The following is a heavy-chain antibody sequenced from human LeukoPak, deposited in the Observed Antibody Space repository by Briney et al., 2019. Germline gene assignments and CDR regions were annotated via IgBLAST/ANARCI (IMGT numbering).Heavy chain of an antibody. D-gene: IGHD3-22*01. Sequence: SVKVSCKASGGTFSSYAISWVRQAPGQGLEWMGGIIPIFGTANYAQKFQGRVTMTRNTSISTAYMELSSLRSEDTAVYYCARDRGITMIVVAYHYGMDVWGQGTTVTVSS. CDR2: IIPIFGTA. CDR3: ARDRGITMIVVAYHYGMDV. V-gene: IGHV1-69*05. CDR1: GGTFSSYA. J-gene: IGHJ6*02.